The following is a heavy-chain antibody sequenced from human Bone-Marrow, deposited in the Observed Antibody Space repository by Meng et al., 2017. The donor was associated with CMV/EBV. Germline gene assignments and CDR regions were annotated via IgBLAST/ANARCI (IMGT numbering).Heavy chain of an antibody. CDR1: GHTFGSYA. J-gene: IGHJ3*02. CDR3: ARHDFWSGYFYNSNAFDI. V-gene: IGHV3-23*01. D-gene: IGHD3-3*01. Sequence: GGSLRLSCVASGHTFGSYALNWVRQAPGKGLEWVSAISGSGGSTFYAGSVKGRFTISRDNSNNTLYLQMNSLRAEDTAVYYCARHDFWSGYFYNSNAFDIWGQGTMVTVSS. CDR2: ISGSGGST.